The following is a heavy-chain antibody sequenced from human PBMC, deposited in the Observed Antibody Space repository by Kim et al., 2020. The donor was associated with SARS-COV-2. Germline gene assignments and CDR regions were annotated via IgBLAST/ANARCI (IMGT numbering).Heavy chain of an antibody. CDR3: ARDFGDGYYYYMDV. D-gene: IGHD3-3*01. V-gene: IGHV1-3*01. CDR2: INAGNGNT. J-gene: IGHJ6*03. Sequence: ASVKVSCKASGYTFTSYAMHWVRQAPGQRLEWMGWINAGNGNTKYSQKFQGRVTITRDTSASTAYMELSSLRSEDTAVYYCARDFGDGYYYYMDVWGKGTTVTVSS. CDR1: GYTFTSYA.